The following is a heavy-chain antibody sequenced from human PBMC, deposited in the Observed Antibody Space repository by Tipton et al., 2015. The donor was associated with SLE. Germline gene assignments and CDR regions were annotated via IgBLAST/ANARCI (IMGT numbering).Heavy chain of an antibody. CDR2: IDYSGST. V-gene: IGHV4-59*12. CDR3: AADIYGDYDYLDF. J-gene: IGHJ4*02. CDR1: GGSISGYY. D-gene: IGHD4-17*01. Sequence: TLSLTCNVSGGSISGYYWTWIRQFPGKGLEWIGYIDYSGSTNYNPPLKSRLTISGDTSKNQFSLKLSSVTAADTAVYFCAADIYGDYDYLDFWGQGTLVTVSS.